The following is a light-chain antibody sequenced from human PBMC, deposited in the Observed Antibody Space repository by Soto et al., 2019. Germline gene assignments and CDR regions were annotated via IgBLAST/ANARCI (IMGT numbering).Light chain of an antibody. CDR2: EVS. Sequence: QSALTQPASVSGSPGQSITISCTGTSSDVGGYNYVSWFQHHPGKAPKLIIYEVSYRPSGVSARFSGSKSGDTASLTISGLQAEDEADYYCNSYTNSSAVVFGGGTKLTVL. J-gene: IGLJ2*01. CDR1: SSDVGGYNY. CDR3: NSYTNSSAVV. V-gene: IGLV2-14*01.